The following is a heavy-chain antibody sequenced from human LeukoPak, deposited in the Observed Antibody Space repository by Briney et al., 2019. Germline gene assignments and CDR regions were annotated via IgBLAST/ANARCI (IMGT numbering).Heavy chain of an antibody. J-gene: IGHJ4*02. CDR1: GGSISSNY. V-gene: IGHV4-59*08. CDR2: TYYSGST. Sequence: PSETLSLTCTLSGGSISSNYWTWIRRPPGKGLEWIGYTYYSGSTNYNSSLKSRVTISIDSSKNQFSLKLRSVTAADTAVYYCATSGARFDYRTWGQGTLVTVSS. D-gene: IGHD3-10*01. CDR3: ATSGARFDYRT.